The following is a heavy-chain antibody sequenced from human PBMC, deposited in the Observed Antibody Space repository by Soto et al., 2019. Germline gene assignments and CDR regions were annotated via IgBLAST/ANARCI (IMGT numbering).Heavy chain of an antibody. CDR2: IYYSGST. V-gene: IGHV4-59*01. D-gene: IGHD1-26*01. J-gene: IGHJ6*02. CDR1: GGSISSYS. CDR3: AGSREGAGYYYYGMDV. Sequence: SETLSLTCTVPGGSISSYSWSWIRQPPGKGLEWIGYIYYSGSTNYNPSLKSRVTISVDTSKNQFSLKLSSVTAADTAVYYCAGSREGAGYYYYGMDVWGQGTTVTVSS.